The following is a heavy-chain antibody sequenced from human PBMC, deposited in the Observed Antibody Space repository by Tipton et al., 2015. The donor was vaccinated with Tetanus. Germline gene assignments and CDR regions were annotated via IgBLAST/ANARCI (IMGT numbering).Heavy chain of an antibody. CDR3: ARGASYGPDYYYGMDV. Sequence: QLVQSGAEVKKPGASVKVSCKASGYTFTDYYIHWVRQAPGQGLEWMGWINPNSGGTNYAQKLQGRVTMTTDTSTSTAYMEMRSLRSDDTAVYYCARGASYGPDYYYGMDVWGQGTTVTVSS. CDR1: GYTFTDYY. CDR2: INPNSGGT. D-gene: IGHD5-18*01. V-gene: IGHV1-2*02. J-gene: IGHJ6*02.